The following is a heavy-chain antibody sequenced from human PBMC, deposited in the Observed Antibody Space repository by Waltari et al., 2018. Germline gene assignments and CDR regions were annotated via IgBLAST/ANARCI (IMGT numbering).Heavy chain of an antibody. CDR1: GFTFSSYA. J-gene: IGHJ4*02. CDR3: AKDYSIAAAGMTQ. Sequence: EVQLLESGGGLVQPGGSLRLSCAASGFTFSSYAMSWVRQAPGKGLEWVSAISGSGCNTYYADSVKGRFTISRDNSKNTLYLQMNSLRAEDTAVYYCAKDYSIAAAGMTQWGQGTLVTVSS. D-gene: IGHD6-13*01. V-gene: IGHV3-23*01. CDR2: ISGSGCNT.